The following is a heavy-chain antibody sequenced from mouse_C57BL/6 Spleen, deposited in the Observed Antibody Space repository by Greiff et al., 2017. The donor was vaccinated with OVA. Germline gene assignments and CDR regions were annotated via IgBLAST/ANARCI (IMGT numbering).Heavy chain of an antibody. CDR2: ISDGGSYT. D-gene: IGHD3-3*01. CDR1: GFTFSSYA. CDR3: AREGDDFDY. V-gene: IGHV5-4*01. Sequence: EVQLVESGGGLVKPGGSLKLSCAASGFTFSSYAMSWVRQTPEKRLEWVATISDGGSYTYYPDNVKGRFTISRDNAKNNLYLQMSHLKSEDTAMYYCAREGDDFDYWGQGTTLTVSS. J-gene: IGHJ2*01.